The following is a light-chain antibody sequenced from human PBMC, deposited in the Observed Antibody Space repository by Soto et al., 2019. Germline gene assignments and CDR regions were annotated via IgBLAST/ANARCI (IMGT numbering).Light chain of an antibody. Sequence: QSVLTKPPSASGTPGQRVTISCSGSSSSVGSNTVSWYQQLPGTAPKVLIYSDDQSPSGVPDRFSGSRSGSSASRAISGRQSGDEADYYCASWEDSLDGWVIGGGTKLPVL. V-gene: IGLV1-44*01. CDR2: SDD. J-gene: IGLJ3*02. CDR3: ASWEDSLDGWV. CDR1: SSSVGSNT.